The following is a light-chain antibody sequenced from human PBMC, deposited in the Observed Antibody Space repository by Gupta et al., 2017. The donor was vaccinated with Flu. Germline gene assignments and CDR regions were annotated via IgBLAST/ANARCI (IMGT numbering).Light chain of an antibody. CDR3: QQYNNWPPVT. Sequence: EIVMTQYPATLSVSQGERATLSCRASQSDSSNLAWYQQKPGQAPRLLIYGASTRATGIPARFSGSRSGTEFTLTISSLQSEDVAGYYCQQYNNWPPVTFGQGTKVEIK. J-gene: IGKJ1*01. CDR1: QSDSSN. V-gene: IGKV3-15*01. CDR2: GAS.